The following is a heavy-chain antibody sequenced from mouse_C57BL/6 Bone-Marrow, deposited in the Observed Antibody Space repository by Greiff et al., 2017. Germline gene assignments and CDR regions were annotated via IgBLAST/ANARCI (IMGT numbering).Heavy chain of an antibody. CDR2: IDPENGDT. D-gene: IGHD2-3*01. J-gene: IGHJ4*01. CDR3: TFYDGGDY. V-gene: IGHV14-4*01. Sequence: VQLQQSGAELVRPGASVKLCCTASGFNIKDDYMHWVKQRPEQGLEWIGWIDPENGDTEYASKFQGKATITAKTSSNTAYLQLSSLTSEDTAVYYCTFYDGGDYWGQGTSVTVSS. CDR1: GFNIKDDY.